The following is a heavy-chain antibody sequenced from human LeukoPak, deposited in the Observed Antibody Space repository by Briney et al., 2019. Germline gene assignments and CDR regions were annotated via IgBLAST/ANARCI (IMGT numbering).Heavy chain of an antibody. CDR3: ARGPLRSGYYRPNWFDP. CDR2: INHSGST. V-gene: IGHV4-34*01. Sequence: ASETLSLTCAVYGGSFSGYYWSWIRQPPGKGLEWIGEINHSGSTNYNPSLKSRVTISVDTSKNQFSLKLNSVTAADTTVYYCARGPLRSGYYRPNWFDPWGQGTLVTVSS. D-gene: IGHD3-3*01. CDR1: GGSFSGYY. J-gene: IGHJ5*02.